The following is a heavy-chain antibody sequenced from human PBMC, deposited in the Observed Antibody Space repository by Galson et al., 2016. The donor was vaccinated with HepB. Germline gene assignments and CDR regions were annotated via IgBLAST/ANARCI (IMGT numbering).Heavy chain of an antibody. Sequence: SLRLSCAASGFSFITYGMHWVRQAPGKGLEWVAVISYDGSFKNHEDSVKGRFTVSRDNSKNTVYLEMSSLRPEDTAFYYCAKDLGAWRGSGGYIPEQWGQGTLVTVSS. CDR3: AKDLGAWRGSGGYIPEQ. CDR1: GFSFITYG. V-gene: IGHV3-30*18. D-gene: IGHD3-10*01. J-gene: IGHJ4*02. CDR2: ISYDGSFK.